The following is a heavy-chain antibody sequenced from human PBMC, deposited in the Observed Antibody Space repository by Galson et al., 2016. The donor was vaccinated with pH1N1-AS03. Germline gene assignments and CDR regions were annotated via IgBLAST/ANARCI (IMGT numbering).Heavy chain of an antibody. CDR1: GFSLSTSGVA. V-gene: IGHV2-5*02. J-gene: IGHJ2*01. CDR3: AHRPSSWPYWYFDL. D-gene: IGHD6-13*01. Sequence: PALVKPTQTLTLTCTFSGFSLSTSGVAVGWIRQPPGKALECLALIHWDDDKHYSQSLKSRLTITKDTSKNQVVLTMTNMDPVDTATYYCAHRPSSWPYWYFDLWGRGTLVTVSS. CDR2: IHWDDDK.